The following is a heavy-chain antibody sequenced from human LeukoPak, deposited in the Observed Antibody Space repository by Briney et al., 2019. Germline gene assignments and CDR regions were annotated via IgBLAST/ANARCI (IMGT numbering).Heavy chain of an antibody. Sequence: PSETLSLTCTVSGGSISSYYWSWIRQPPGRGLEWIGYIYYSGSTNYNPSLKSRVTISVDTSKNQFSLKLSSVTAADTAVYYCARGEWHCSSTSCYYPFDYWGQGTLVTVSS. CDR3: ARGEWHCSSTSCYYPFDY. CDR2: IYYSGST. D-gene: IGHD2-2*01. CDR1: GGSISSYY. J-gene: IGHJ4*02. V-gene: IGHV4-59*01.